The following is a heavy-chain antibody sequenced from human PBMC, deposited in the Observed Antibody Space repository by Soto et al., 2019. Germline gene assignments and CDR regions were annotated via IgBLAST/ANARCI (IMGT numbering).Heavy chain of an antibody. CDR3: AKVSEEGTI. CDR1: GFTVDDYA. V-gene: IGHV3-9*01. D-gene: IGHD3-10*01. J-gene: IGHJ4*02. Sequence: EVQLVESGGGLVQPGRSLRLSCAASGFTVDDYAMHWVRQAPGKGLEWVSGISWNSGSIGYADSVKGRLTISRDNANNNQYLQMNSRRAEDAALDYCAKVSEEGTIWGQGTLVTVSS. CDR2: ISWNSGSI.